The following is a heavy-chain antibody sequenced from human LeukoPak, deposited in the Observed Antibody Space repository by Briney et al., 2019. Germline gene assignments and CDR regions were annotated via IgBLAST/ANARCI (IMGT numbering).Heavy chain of an antibody. CDR1: GGSFSGYY. CDR2: INHSGST. D-gene: IGHD3-10*01. J-gene: IGHJ5*02. Sequence: PFETLSLTCAVYGGSFSGYYWSWIRQPPGKGLEWIGEINHSGSTNYNPSLKSRVTISVDTSKNQFSLKLSSVTAADTAVYYCARFGQSGWFDPWGQGTLVTVSS. V-gene: IGHV4-34*01. CDR3: ARFGQSGWFDP.